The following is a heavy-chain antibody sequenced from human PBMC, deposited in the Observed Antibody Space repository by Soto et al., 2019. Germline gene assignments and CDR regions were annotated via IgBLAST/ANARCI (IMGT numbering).Heavy chain of an antibody. J-gene: IGHJ6*02. Sequence: EVQLVESGGGLVQPGGSLKLSCAASGFTFSGSAVHWVRQASGKGLEWVGRIRSKANSYATAYTASVKGRFTISRDDSNNTAYLQMNSLKAEDTAVYYCTMSGMDVCGQGNTVTVSS. CDR2: IRSKANSYAT. CDR3: TMSGMDV. V-gene: IGHV3-73*01. CDR1: GFTFSGSA.